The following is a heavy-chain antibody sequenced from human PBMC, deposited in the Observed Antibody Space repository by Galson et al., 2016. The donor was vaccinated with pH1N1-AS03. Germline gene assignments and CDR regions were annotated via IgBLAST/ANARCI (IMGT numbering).Heavy chain of an antibody. D-gene: IGHD3-10*01. Sequence: SLRLSCAASGLNFDDYAMHWVRQAPGKGLESLAGISWNSGSLDYADSVKGRFTVSRDNTKNSVYLQMNSLKPEDTALYFCSKDRTHGRFGYYGVDFWGQGTTVTVSS. CDR1: GLNFDDYA. CDR3: SKDRTHGRFGYYGVDF. V-gene: IGHV3-9*01. CDR2: ISWNSGSL. J-gene: IGHJ6*02.